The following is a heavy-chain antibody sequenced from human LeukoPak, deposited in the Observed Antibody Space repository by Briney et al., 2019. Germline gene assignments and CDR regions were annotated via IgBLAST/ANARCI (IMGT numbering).Heavy chain of an antibody. Sequence: SGGSLRLSCGASGFSFTTYWVGWVPQAPGKGLEWVANIKQDGTEKYYVDSVKGRFTISRDNAKNSLYLQMNSLRVEDTAVYYCAKLAKYFYGSETYYFFEHWGQGTPVTASS. CDR1: GFSFTTYW. CDR2: IKQDGTEK. CDR3: AKLAKYFYGSETYYFFEH. D-gene: IGHD3-10*01. J-gene: IGHJ4*02. V-gene: IGHV3-7*01.